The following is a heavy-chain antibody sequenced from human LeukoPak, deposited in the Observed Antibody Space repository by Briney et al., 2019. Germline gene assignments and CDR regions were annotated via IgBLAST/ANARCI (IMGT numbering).Heavy chain of an antibody. J-gene: IGHJ4*02. V-gene: IGHV3-30*03. CDR2: ISYDGSNK. CDR1: GFTFSSYG. Sequence: PGGSLRLSCAASGFTFSSYGMHWVRQAPGKGLEWVAVISYDGSNKYYADSVKGRFTISRDNSKNTLYLQMNSLRAEDTAVYYCARNSSGLDVWGQGTLVTVSS. D-gene: IGHD6-19*01. CDR3: ARNSSGLDV.